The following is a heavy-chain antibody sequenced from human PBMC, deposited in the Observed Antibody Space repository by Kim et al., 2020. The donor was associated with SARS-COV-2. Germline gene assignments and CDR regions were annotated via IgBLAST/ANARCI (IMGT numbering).Heavy chain of an antibody. CDR1: GGTFSSYA. D-gene: IGHD4-17*01. J-gene: IGHJ1*01. CDR3: AREGVAVTVAEYFQH. V-gene: IGHV1-69*13. CDR2: IIPIFGTA. Sequence: SVKVSCKASGGTFSSYAISWVRQAPGQGLEWMGGIIPIFGTANYARKFQGRVTITADESTSTAYMELSSLRSEDTAVYYCAREGVAVTVAEYFQHWGQGTLVTVSS.